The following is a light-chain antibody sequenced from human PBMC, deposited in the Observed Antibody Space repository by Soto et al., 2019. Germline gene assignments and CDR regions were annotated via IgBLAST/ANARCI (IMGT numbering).Light chain of an antibody. J-gene: IGKJ5*01. CDR3: QQRSNWPLIT. CDR1: QSVSSY. CDR2: DAS. Sequence: EIVLTQSPSTLSLSPGERATLSCRASQSVSSYLAWYQQKPGQAPRLLIYDASNSATGIPARFSGSGSVTDFTLTISSLEPEDFAVYYCQQRSNWPLITFGQGTRLEIK. V-gene: IGKV3-11*01.